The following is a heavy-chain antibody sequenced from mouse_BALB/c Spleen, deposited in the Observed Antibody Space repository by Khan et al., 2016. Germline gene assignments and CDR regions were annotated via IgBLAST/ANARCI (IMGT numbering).Heavy chain of an antibody. CDR2: ISYSGNT. CDR3: ARSNRNDAWFAY. CDR1: GDSITSSY. J-gene: IGHJ3*01. Sequence: EVQLQESGPSLVKPSQTLSLTCSVTGDSITSSYWNWIRKFPGNKLEYMGYISYSGNTYYNPFLKSRISITRDTSKNQHYLQLISVTTEDTATYYCARSNRNDAWFAYWGQGTLVTVSA. V-gene: IGHV3-8*02. D-gene: IGHD2-14*01.